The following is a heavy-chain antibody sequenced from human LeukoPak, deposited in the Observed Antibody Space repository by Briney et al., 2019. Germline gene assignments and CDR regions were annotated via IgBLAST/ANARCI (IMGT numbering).Heavy chain of an antibody. Sequence: GGSLRLSCAASGFTFSSYGMHWVRQAPGKGLEWVAVISYDGSNKYYADSVKGRFTISRDNSKNTLYLQMNSLRAEDTAVYYCASPYYYDSSGYYPILGYWGQGTLVTVSS. J-gene: IGHJ4*02. D-gene: IGHD3-22*01. V-gene: IGHV3-30*03. CDR2: ISYDGSNK. CDR3: ASPYYYDSSGYYPILGY. CDR1: GFTFSSYG.